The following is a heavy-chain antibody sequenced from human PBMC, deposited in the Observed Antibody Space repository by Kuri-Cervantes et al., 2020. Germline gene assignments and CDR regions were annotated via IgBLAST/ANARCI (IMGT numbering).Heavy chain of an antibody. Sequence: GESLKISCAASGFTFSSYGMHWVRQAPGKGLEWVAVISYDGSNKYYADSVKGRFTISRDNSKNTLYLQMNSLRAEDTAVYYCAKDVYGSGSSYYLDYWGQGTLVTVSS. CDR3: AKDVYGSGSSYYLDY. J-gene: IGHJ4*02. CDR2: ISYDGSNK. V-gene: IGHV3-30*18. CDR1: GFTFSSYG. D-gene: IGHD3-10*01.